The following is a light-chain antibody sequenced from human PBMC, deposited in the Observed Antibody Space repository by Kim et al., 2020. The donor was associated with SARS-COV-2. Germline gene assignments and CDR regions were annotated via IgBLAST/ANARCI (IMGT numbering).Light chain of an antibody. J-gene: IGKJ2*01. V-gene: IGKV3-15*01. CDR2: DAS. CDR1: QSVSSN. CDR3: QQYNNWPYT. Sequence: SVSHGERVTIACRARQSVSSNLAWYQQRAGQPPRLLIYDASTRATGIPARFSGSGSGTEFTLTISSLQSEDFADYYCQQYNNWPYTFGQGTKLEI.